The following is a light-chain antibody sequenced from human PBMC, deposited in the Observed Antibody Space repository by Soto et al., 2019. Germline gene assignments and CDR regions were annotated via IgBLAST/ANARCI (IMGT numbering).Light chain of an antibody. V-gene: IGKV1-6*01. CDR2: AAS. CDR3: LQEYTYPLT. J-gene: IGKJ4*01. Sequence: AIQMTQSPSSLSASVGERVTITCRASQDIRNELAWYQQKPGKAPNLLIYAASNLQSGVPSRFSGSGSGSDSTLTISSLQPEDFATYYCLQEYTYPLTFGGGTKWAIK. CDR1: QDIRNE.